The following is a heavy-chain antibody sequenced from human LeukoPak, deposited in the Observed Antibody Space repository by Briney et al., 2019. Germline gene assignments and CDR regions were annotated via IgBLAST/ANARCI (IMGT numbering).Heavy chain of an antibody. CDR1: GFTFSAYW. J-gene: IGHJ4*02. CDR3: ARVRRYYGSGSNLDY. V-gene: IGHV3-7*01. Sequence: GGSLRLSCAASGFTFSAYWMNWVRQAPGKGLEWVANINQHGSEKHYVDSVKGRFTISRDNTKNSLYLQMNSLRAEDTAVYYCARVRRYYGSGSNLDYWGQGTLVTVSS. D-gene: IGHD3-10*01. CDR2: INQHGSEK.